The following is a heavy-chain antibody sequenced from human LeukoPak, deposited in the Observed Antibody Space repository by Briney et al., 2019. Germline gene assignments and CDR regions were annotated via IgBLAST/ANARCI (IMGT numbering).Heavy chain of an antibody. J-gene: IGHJ4*02. CDR2: INPNSGGT. CDR3: ARDNELWSTLDY. V-gene: IGHV1-2*02. Sequence: ASVKVSCKASGYTFTGYYMHWVRQAPGQGLEWMGWINPNSGGTNYAQKFQGRVTMTRDTSISTAYMELSRLRSDDTAVYYCARDNELWSTLDYWGQGALVTVSS. CDR1: GYTFTGYY. D-gene: IGHD5-18*01.